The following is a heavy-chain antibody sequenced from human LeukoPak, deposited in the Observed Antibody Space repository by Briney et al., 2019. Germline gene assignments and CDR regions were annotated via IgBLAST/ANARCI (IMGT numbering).Heavy chain of an antibody. D-gene: IGHD6-19*01. CDR1: GGSISSHY. CDR3: ANTPAMSSGWKFDY. Sequence: SETLSLTCTVSGGSISSHYWSWIRQPPGKGLEWIGYIYYSGSTNYNPSLKSRVTISVDTSKNQFSLKLSSVTAADTAVYYCANTPAMSSGWKFDYWGQGTLVTVSS. CDR2: IYYSGST. V-gene: IGHV4-59*11. J-gene: IGHJ4*02.